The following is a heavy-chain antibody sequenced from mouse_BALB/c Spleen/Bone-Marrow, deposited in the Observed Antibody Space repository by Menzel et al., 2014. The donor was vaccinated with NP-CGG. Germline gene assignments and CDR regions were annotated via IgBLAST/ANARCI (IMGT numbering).Heavy chain of an antibody. V-gene: IGHV1-15*01. CDR1: GYTFXDYE. Sequence: QVQLQQPGAELVRPGASVKLSCKALGYTFXDYEMHWVKQTPVHGLEWIGAIHPESGGTAYNQKFKGKATLTADKSSSTAYMELSSLTSEDSAVYYCTYAMDYWGQGTSVTVSS. CDR2: IHPESGGT. J-gene: IGHJ4*01. CDR3: TYAMDY.